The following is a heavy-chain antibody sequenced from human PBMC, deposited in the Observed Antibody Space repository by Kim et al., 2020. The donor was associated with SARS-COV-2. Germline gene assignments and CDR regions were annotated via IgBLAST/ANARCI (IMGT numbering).Heavy chain of an antibody. D-gene: IGHD5-12*01. V-gene: IGHV1-69*01. CDR2: A. J-gene: IGHJ4*02. Sequence: ANYAQKFQGRVTITADESTSTAYMELSSLRSEDTAVYYCARLGDGYNYYWGQGTLVTVSS. CDR3: ARLGDGYNYY.